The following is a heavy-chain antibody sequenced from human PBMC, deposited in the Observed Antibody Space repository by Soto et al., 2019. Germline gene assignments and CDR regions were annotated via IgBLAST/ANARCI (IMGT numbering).Heavy chain of an antibody. D-gene: IGHD3-10*01. V-gene: IGHV4-39*01. J-gene: IGHJ5*02. CDR2: ISYSGST. CDR1: GGSISSSIYY. Sequence: SETLSLTCNVSGGSISSSIYYWGGIRHPPGKGLEWIGTISYSGSTSYNPSLKSRVTISVDTSKNQFSLKLRSVTAADTAVYYCARRAPLYGSGSSRFDPWGQGTLVTVSS. CDR3: ARRAPLYGSGSSRFDP.